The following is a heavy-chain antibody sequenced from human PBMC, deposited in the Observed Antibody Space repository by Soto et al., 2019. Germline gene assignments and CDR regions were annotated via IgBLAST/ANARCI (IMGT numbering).Heavy chain of an antibody. D-gene: IGHD6-13*01. Sequence: PGGSLRLSCAASGFTFSSYSMNWVRQAPGKGLEWVSSISSSSSYIYYADSVKGRFTISRDNAKNSLYLQMNSLRAEDTAVYYCAKALAGSSWYSGLYIFADGGQGTLVGVPS. J-gene: IGHJ4*02. V-gene: IGHV3-21*01. CDR1: GFTFSSYS. CDR3: AKALAGSSWYSGLYIFAD. CDR2: ISSSSSYI.